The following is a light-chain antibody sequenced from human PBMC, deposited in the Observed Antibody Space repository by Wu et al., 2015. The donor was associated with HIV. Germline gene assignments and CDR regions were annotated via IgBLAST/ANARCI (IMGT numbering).Light chain of an antibody. CDR3: QQYGNSPRT. CDR1: QSVRSNY. V-gene: IGKV3-20*01. J-gene: IGKJ1*01. CDR2: GAS. Sequence: ENVLTQSPGTLSLSPGERATLSCRASQSVRSNYIAWYQQKPGQAPRLLIYGASSRATGIPDRFSGTGSGRDFTLTIARLAPEDFAVYYCQQYGNSPRTFGQGTKVDIK.